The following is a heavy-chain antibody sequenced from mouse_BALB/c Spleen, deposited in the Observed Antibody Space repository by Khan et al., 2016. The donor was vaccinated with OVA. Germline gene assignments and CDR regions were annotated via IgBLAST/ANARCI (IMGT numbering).Heavy chain of an antibody. CDR2: INPSTGYT. V-gene: IGHV1-7*01. J-gene: IGHJ3*01. CDR1: GYTFTSYW. D-gene: IGHD1-1*01. CDR3: ENHGSSPAWLTY. Sequence: QVQLKESGAELAKPGASVKMSCKASGYTFTSYWMHWVKQRPGQGLEWIGYINPSTGYTEYNQRFKDKATLTADKSSSTAYMQLSSLTSEESAVXYCENHGSSPAWLTYGGQGILATVSA.